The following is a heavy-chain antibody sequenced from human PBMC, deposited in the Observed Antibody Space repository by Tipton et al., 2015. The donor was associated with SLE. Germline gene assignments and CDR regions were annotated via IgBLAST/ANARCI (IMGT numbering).Heavy chain of an antibody. J-gene: IGHJ4*02. CDR3: AKDSDRNFDS. CDR1: GFNFDNYG. Sequence: SLRLSCAASGFNFDNYGMSWVRQAPGKGLEWVSAISGSGVDPYYADSVKGRFTISRDNSKNTLYLQMSSLRVGDTAVYYCAKDSDRNFDSWGQGTLVTVSS. CDR2: ISGSGVDP. V-gene: IGHV3-23*01.